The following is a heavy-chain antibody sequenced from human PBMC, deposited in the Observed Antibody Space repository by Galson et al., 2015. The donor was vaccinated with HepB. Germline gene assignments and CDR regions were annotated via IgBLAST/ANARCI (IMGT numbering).Heavy chain of an antibody. D-gene: IGHD4-17*01. CDR2: VYPGDSNT. CDR3: ARQSYGDYTPIDY. J-gene: IGHJ4*02. Sequence: QSGAEVKKPGESLKISCKGSGYSFTNYWIGWVRQMPGKGLKWMGIVYPGDSNTRYSPSFQGQVTISADKSISTAYLQWSSLKASDTATYYCARQSYGDYTPIDYWGQGTLVTVSS. V-gene: IGHV5-51*01. CDR1: GYSFTNYW.